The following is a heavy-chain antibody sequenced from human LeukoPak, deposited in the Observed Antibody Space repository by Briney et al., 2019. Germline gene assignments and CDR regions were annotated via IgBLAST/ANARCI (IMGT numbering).Heavy chain of an antibody. V-gene: IGHV1-2*02. Sequence: GASVKVSCKASGYTFTGYYMHWVRQAPGQGLEWMGWINPNSGGTNYAQKFQGRVTMTRDTSISTAYMELSRLRSDDTAVYYCARDDYETHSYYFDYWGQGTLVTVSS. J-gene: IGHJ4*02. CDR2: INPNSGGT. D-gene: IGHD4-17*01. CDR3: ARDDYETHSYYFDY. CDR1: GYTFTGYY.